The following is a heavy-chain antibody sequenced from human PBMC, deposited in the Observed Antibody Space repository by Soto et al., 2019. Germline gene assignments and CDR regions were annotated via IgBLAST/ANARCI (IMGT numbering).Heavy chain of an antibody. V-gene: IGHV3-33*01. Sequence: QVQLVESGENVVQPGGSLRLSCAAFGFTFSSYAMHWVRQSPGKGLEWVAMIWSDGNNKVYADSVKGRFTTSRDNSKNTVYLQMNSPRAEDAAVFFCAREYGLGSYLIDFWGQGNLVTVSS. CDR1: GFTFSSYA. D-gene: IGHD3-10*01. CDR3: AREYGLGSYLIDF. J-gene: IGHJ4*02. CDR2: IWSDGNNK.